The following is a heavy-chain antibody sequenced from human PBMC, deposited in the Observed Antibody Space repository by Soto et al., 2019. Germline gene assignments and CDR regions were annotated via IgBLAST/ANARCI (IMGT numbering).Heavy chain of an antibody. J-gene: IGHJ5*01. D-gene: IGHD2-15*01. CDR3: ARTRRSGGSCDHES. CDR2: VSVYNDDT. Sequence: VASVKVSCKASGYTFSSFGINWVRQAPGQGLEWVGWVSVYNDDTKYAQNFQGRVSLTTDTSTSTTYMEVGRLRSDDTAVYYCARTRRSGGSCDHESWG. V-gene: IGHV1-18*01. CDR1: GYTFSSFG.